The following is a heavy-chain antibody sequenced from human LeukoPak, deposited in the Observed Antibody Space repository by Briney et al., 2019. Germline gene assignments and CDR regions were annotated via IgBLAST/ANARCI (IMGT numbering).Heavy chain of an antibody. CDR1: GFTFDDYA. CDR2: ISGDGGST. J-gene: IGHJ4*02. V-gene: IGHV3-43*02. D-gene: IGHD3-22*01. Sequence: GGSLRLSCAASGFTFDDYAMHWVRQAPGKCLEWVSVISGDGGSTYYADSVKGRFTISRDNSKNSLYLQMNSLRTEDTALYYCAKDILLYYDSSGYFDYWGQGTLVTVSS. CDR3: AKDILLYYDSSGYFDY.